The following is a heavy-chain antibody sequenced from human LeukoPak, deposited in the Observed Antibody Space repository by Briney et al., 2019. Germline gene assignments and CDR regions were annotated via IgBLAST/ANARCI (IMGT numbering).Heavy chain of an antibody. Sequence: GGSLRLSCAASGFAFSGSAIHWVRQASGKGPEWVGRIRSTANNYATAYAASLKGRFTISRDDSKNTAYLQMNSLNTEDTAVYYCARGYWELLTAFDIWGQGTMVTVSS. V-gene: IGHV3-73*01. J-gene: IGHJ3*02. CDR2: IRSTANNYAT. D-gene: IGHD1-26*01. CDR1: GFAFSGSA. CDR3: ARGYWELLTAFDI.